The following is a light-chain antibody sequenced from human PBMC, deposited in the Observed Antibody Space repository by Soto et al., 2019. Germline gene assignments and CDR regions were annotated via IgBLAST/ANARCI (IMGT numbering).Light chain of an antibody. J-gene: IGKJ4*01. V-gene: IGKV3-15*01. CDR3: QQYNNWPPLT. CDR2: GAS. CDR1: QSVRSE. Sequence: EIVMTQSPASLSVSPGERVTLSCRASQSVRSELAWYQQESGQPPRLLIYGASTLATGIPAMFSGSGSGTEFTLTINDLQSEDFAVYYCQQYNNWPPLTFGGGTKVDIK.